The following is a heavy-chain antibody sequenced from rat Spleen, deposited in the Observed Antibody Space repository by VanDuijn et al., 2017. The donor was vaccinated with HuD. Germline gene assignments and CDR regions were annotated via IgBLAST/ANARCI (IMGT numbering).Heavy chain of an antibody. CDR2: ISTGGGNT. V-gene: IGHV5S13*01. CDR3: VRQDTSGYANWFGY. Sequence: EVQLVESGGGLVRPGGSLKLSCSVSGFTFSNFDMAWVRQAPTKGLEWVASISTGGGNTYYRDSVKGRFTISRDNTKNTLYLQMDSLRSEDTATYYCVRQDTSGYANWFGYWGQGTLVTVSS. CDR1: GFTFSNFD. D-gene: IGHD4-3*01. J-gene: IGHJ3*01.